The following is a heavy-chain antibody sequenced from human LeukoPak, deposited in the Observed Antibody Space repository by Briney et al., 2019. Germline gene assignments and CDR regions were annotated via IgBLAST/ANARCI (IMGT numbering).Heavy chain of an antibody. CDR1: GGSISSYY. V-gene: IGHV4-34*01. CDR2: INHSGST. CDR3: ARGRWELPDYYYYYYMDV. J-gene: IGHJ6*03. Sequence: SETLSLTCTVSGGSISSYYWSWIRQPPGKGLEWIGEINHSGSTNYNPSLKSRVTISVDTSKNQFSLKLSSVTAADTAVYYCARGRWELPDYYYYYYMDVWGKGTTVTVSS. D-gene: IGHD1-26*01.